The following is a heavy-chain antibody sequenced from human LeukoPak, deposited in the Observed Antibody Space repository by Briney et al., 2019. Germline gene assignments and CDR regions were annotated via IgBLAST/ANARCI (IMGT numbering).Heavy chain of an antibody. CDR2: INAGNGYT. D-gene: IGHD3-3*01. Sequence: ASVKVSCKASGYTFPNYAMHWVRQAPGQRLEWMGWINAGNGYTKYSQKFQGRVTITRDTSATTAYMELSSLRSEDTAVYYCATFSWLLFAFDIWGQGTMVTVSS. J-gene: IGHJ3*02. CDR3: ATFSWLLFAFDI. CDR1: GYTFPNYA. V-gene: IGHV1-3*01.